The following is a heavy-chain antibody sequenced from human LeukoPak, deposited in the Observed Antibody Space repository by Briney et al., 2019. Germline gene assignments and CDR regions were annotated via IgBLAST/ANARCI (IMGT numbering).Heavy chain of an antibody. CDR3: ARGLWPDY. CDR1: GGSFSGYY. CDR2: INHSGST. D-gene: IGHD3-10*01. Sequence: SETLSLTYAVYGGSFSGYYWSWIRQPPGKGLEWIGEINHSGSTNYNPSLKSRVTISVDTSKNQFSLKLSSVTAADTAVYYCARGLWPDYWGQGTLVTVSS. V-gene: IGHV4-34*01. J-gene: IGHJ4*02.